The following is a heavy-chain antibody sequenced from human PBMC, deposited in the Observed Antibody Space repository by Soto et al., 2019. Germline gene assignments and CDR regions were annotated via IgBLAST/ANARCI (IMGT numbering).Heavy chain of an antibody. J-gene: IGHJ5*02. D-gene: IGHD4-4*01. CDR3: ARESGALTVTRYNWFDP. V-gene: IGHV3-33*01. CDR2: IWYDGSNK. CDR1: GVSFSSYG. Sequence: GRSVRLSCAAPGVSFSSYGMHWVRQSPGKGLDWVAVIWYDGSNKYYADSVKGRFTISRDNSKNTLYLQMNSLRAEDTAVYYCARESGALTVTRYNWFDPWGQGTLVTVSS.